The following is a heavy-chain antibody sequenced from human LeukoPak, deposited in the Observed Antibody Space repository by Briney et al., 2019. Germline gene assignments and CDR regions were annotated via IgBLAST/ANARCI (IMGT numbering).Heavy chain of an antibody. D-gene: IGHD6-19*01. V-gene: IGHV4-39*01. CDR3: AGHLSSGPHY. Sequence: SETLSLTCTVSGGSISSSSYHWAWIRQPPGEGLEWIDNIYYTGGTYYKPSLKSRVIISLDTSKNQFSLKLSSVTAADTAVYYCAGHLSSGPHYWGQGTLVTVSS. CDR1: GGSISSSSYH. J-gene: IGHJ4*02. CDR2: IYYTGGT.